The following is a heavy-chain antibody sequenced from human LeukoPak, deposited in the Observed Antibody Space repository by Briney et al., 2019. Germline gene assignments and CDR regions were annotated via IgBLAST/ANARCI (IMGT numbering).Heavy chain of an antibody. V-gene: IGHV4-38-2*01. J-gene: IGHJ4*02. CDR1: GDSISKTNY. Sequence: SETLSLICAVSGDSISKTNYSMWVRRPPGKGLEWIGSIYHSGSTYYNPSLKSRVTISVDTSKNQFSLKLSSVTAADTAVYYCARSYRGNVDYWGQGTLVTVSS. D-gene: IGHD2-21*01. CDR3: ARSYRGNVDY. CDR2: IYHSGST.